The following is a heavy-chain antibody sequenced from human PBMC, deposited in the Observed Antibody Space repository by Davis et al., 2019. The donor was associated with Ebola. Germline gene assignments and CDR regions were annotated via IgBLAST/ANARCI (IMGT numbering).Heavy chain of an antibody. D-gene: IGHD1-20*01. V-gene: IGHV6-1*01. CDR3: ARYTWNDRRFDP. J-gene: IGHJ5*02. CDR2: TYYKSKWNN. CDR1: GDSVSTNTAG. Sequence: HSQTLSLTCAISGDSVSTNTAGWNWIRQSPSRGLEWLGRTYYKSKWNNDYAVSVKSRITIDLDTSKNQFSLQLNSVTPEDTAVYYCARYTWNDRRFDPWGQGTLVTVSS.